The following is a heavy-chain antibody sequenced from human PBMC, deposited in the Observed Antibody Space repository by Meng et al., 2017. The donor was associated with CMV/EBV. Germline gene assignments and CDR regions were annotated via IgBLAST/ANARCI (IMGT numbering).Heavy chain of an antibody. CDR1: GFTFDDYA. Sequence: GGSLRLSCAASGFTFDDYAMHWVRQAPGKGLEWVSGISWNSGSIGYADSVKGRFTISRDNAKNSLYLQMNSLRAEDTALYYCAKDRGSWYGGLDYWGQGTLVTSPQ. J-gene: IGHJ4*02. D-gene: IGHD6-13*01. CDR2: ISWNSGSI. CDR3: AKDRGSWYGGLDY. V-gene: IGHV3-9*01.